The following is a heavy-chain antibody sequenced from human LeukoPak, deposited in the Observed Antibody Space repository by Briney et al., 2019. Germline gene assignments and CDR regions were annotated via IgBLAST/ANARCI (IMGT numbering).Heavy chain of an antibody. Sequence: APVKVSCKASGGTFSSYAISWVRQAPGQGLEWMGWINPNSGGTNYAQKFQGWVTMTRDASISTAYMELSRLRSDDTAVYYCARDPAQPSKIIYGSGSYGYYGMDVWGQGTTVTVSS. J-gene: IGHJ6*02. CDR2: INPNSGGT. V-gene: IGHV1-2*04. D-gene: IGHD3-10*01. CDR3: ARDPAQPSKIIYGSGSYGYYGMDV. CDR1: GGTFSSYA.